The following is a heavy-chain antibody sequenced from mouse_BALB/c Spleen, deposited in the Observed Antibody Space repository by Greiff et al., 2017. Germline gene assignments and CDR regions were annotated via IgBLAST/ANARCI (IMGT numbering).Heavy chain of an antibody. CDR2: IYPGNSDT. D-gene: IGHD1-1*02. V-gene: IGHV1-5*01. CDR1: GYSFTSYW. CDR3: TRRRNYDYFDY. J-gene: IGHJ2*01. Sequence: VQLKESGTVLARPGASVKMSCKASGYSFTSYWMHWVKQRPGQGLEWIGAIYPGNSDTSYNQKFKGKAKLTAVTSASTAYMEHSSLTNEDSAVYYCTRRRNYDYFDYWGQGTTLTVSS.